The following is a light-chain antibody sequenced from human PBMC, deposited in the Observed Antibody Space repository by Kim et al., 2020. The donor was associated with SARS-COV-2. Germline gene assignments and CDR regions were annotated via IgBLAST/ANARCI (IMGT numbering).Light chain of an antibody. CDR2: GKN. Sequence: SSELTQDPAVSVALGQTVRITCQGSILRGYYASWYQQKPGQAPVLVIYGKNNRPSGIPDRFSGSTSGDTASLTISGAQAEDEADYYCNSRDTAGTHLVFGGGTQLTVL. CDR3: NSRDTAGTHLV. CDR1: ILRGYY. J-gene: IGLJ2*01. V-gene: IGLV3-19*01.